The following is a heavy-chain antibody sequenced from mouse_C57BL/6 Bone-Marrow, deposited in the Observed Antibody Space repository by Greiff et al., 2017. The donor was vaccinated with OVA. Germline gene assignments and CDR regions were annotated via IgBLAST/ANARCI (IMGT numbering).Heavy chain of an antibody. D-gene: IGHD1-1*01. Sequence: EVMLVESGGDLVKPGGSLKLSCAASGFTFSSYGMSWVRQTPDKRLEWVATISSGGSYTYYPDSVKGRFTISRDNAKNTLYLQMSSLKSEDTAMYYCARQGFLLLRHYAMDYWGQGTSVTVSS. CDR1: GFTFSSYG. J-gene: IGHJ4*01. V-gene: IGHV5-6*01. CDR2: ISSGGSYT. CDR3: ARQGFLLLRHYAMDY.